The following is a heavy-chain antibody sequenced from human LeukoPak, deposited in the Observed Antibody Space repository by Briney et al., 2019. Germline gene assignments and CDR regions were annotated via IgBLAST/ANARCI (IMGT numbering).Heavy chain of an antibody. D-gene: IGHD6-19*01. CDR1: GGSISSGGYS. Sequence: SQTLSLTCAVSGGSISSGGYSWSWIRQPPGKGLEWIGYIYHSGSTNYNPSLKSRVTISVDTSKNQFSLKLSSVTAADTAVYYCARGVPRYSSGWYGQYSPYYFDYWGQGTLVTVSS. CDR3: ARGVPRYSSGWYGQYSPYYFDY. CDR2: IYHSGST. J-gene: IGHJ4*02. V-gene: IGHV4-30-2*01.